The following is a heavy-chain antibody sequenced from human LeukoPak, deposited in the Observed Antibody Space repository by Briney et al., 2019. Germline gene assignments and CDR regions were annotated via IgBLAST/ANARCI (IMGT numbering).Heavy chain of an antibody. Sequence: PGGSLRLSCAASGFTFSRYEMSWVRQAPGKGLEWVSYISSSGTTIYYADSVKGRFTISRDNAKNSLFLLMNSLRPEDTAVYYCAPYGDFFDYWGQGTLVTVSS. J-gene: IGHJ4*02. CDR3: APYGDFFDY. CDR2: ISSSGTTI. D-gene: IGHD4-17*01. V-gene: IGHV3-48*03. CDR1: GFTFSRYE.